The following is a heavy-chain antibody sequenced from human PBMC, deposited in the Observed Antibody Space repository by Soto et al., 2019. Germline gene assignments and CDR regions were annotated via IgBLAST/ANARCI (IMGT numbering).Heavy chain of an antibody. Sequence: GGSLRLSCAASGFTFSNAWMSWVRQAPGKGLEWVGRIKSKTDGGTTDYAAPVKGRFTISRDDSKNTLYLQMNSLKTEDTAVYYCTTRYCSSTSCYRAESYYYYYYMDVWGKGTTVTVSS. CDR1: GFTFSNAW. D-gene: IGHD2-2*02. CDR3: TTRYCSSTSCYRAESYYYYYYMDV. V-gene: IGHV3-15*01. J-gene: IGHJ6*03. CDR2: IKSKTDGGTT.